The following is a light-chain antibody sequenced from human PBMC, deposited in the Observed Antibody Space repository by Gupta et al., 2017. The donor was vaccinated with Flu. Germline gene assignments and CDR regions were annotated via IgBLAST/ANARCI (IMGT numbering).Light chain of an antibody. CDR1: SSNIGNNY. Sequence: QSVSTHPPSLSPAPGRKVTISCSGSSSNIGNNYVSWYQQLPGTTPKLLIYDNNKRPSGIPDRFSGSKSGTSATLGITGLQTGDEADYYCGTWDSRLSAAVFGGGTQLTVL. CDR2: DNN. J-gene: IGLJ7*01. V-gene: IGLV1-51*01. CDR3: GTWDSRLSAAV.